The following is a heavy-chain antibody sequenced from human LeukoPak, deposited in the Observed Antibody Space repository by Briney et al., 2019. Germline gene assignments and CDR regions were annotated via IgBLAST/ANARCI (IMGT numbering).Heavy chain of an antibody. Sequence: SVKVSCKASGGTFSSYAISWVRQAPGQGLEWMGGIIPIFGTAHYAQKFQGRVTITTDESTSTAYMELSSLRSEDTAVYYCASEGGIGGLTDFWSGYHSPPYYFDYWGQGTLVTVSS. V-gene: IGHV1-69*05. CDR3: ASEGGIGGLTDFWSGYHSPPYYFDY. D-gene: IGHD3-3*01. CDR2: IIPIFGTA. J-gene: IGHJ4*02. CDR1: GGTFSSYA.